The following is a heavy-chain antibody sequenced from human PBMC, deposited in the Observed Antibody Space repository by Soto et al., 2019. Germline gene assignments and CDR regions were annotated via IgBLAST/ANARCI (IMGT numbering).Heavy chain of an antibody. D-gene: IGHD2-2*01. CDR2: ISDSGST. Sequence: EVQLLESGGALVQPGGSLRLSCAASGFTFSNHAMNWVRQAPGKGLEWVSTISDSGSTYYADSVKGRFTISRDNAKNTMYLQTNNLRAEDTAVYYFARDPGGHSCTSTSCLCFFDLWGQGTLVIVSS. J-gene: IGHJ4*02. V-gene: IGHV3-23*01. CDR1: GFTFSNHA. CDR3: ARDPGGHSCTSTSCLCFFDL.